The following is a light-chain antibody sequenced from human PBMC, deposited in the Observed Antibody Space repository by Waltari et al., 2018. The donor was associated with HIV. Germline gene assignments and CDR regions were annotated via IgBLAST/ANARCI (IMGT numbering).Light chain of an antibody. Sequence: SYELTQPPSVSVSPGQTASIACSGDKLGDKYACWYQQRPGQSPVLVIYQDNKRPSGIPERISGSNSGNTATLTISGTQAMDEADYYCQAWDSSTVVFGGGIKLTVL. CDR3: QAWDSSTVV. CDR1: KLGDKY. CDR2: QDN. V-gene: IGLV3-1*01. J-gene: IGLJ3*02.